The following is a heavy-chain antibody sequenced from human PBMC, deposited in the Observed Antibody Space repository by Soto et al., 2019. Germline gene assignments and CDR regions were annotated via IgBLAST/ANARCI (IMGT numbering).Heavy chain of an antibody. D-gene: IGHD3-10*01. Sequence: ASVKVSCKASGYTFTSYYMHWVRQAPGQGLEWMGIINPSGGSTSYAQKFQGRVTMTRDTSTSTVYMELSSLRSEDTAVYYCARGVTMVRGHDGAFDIWGQGTMVTVSS. V-gene: IGHV1-46*03. CDR2: INPSGGST. J-gene: IGHJ3*02. CDR3: ARGVTMVRGHDGAFDI. CDR1: GYTFTSYY.